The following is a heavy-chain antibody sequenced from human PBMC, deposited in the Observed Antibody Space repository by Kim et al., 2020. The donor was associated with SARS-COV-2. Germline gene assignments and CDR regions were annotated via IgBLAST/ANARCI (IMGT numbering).Heavy chain of an antibody. CDR3: AKLLLVGATDFDY. Sequence: GGSLRLSCAASGFTFSSYGMHWVRQAPGKGLEWVAVISYDGSNKYYADSVKGRFTISRDNSKNTLYLQMNSLRAEDAAVYYCAKLLLVGATDFDYWGQVTLVTVSS. D-gene: IGHD1-26*01. CDR2: ISYDGSNK. CDR1: GFTFSSYG. J-gene: IGHJ4*02. V-gene: IGHV3-30*18.